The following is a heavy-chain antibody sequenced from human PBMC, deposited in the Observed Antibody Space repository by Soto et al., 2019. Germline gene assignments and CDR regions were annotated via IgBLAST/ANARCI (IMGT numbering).Heavy chain of an antibody. J-gene: IGHJ4*02. CDR3: AHRRGGYNWDDAHFDY. CDR1: GFSLSTTGVG. CDR2: AYWDDDN. D-gene: IGHD1-20*01. Sequence: KESGPTLVKPTQTLTLTCSFSGFSLSTTGVGVGWIRQPPGKALEWLGFAYWDDDNRYSPSLKSMLTITKDTSGNQVVLTMTNMDPVDTATYFCAHRRGGYNWDDAHFDYWGQGTLVTVSS. V-gene: IGHV2-5*02.